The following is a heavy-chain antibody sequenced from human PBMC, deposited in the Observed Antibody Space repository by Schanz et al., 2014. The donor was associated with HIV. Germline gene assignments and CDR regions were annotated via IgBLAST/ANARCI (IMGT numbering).Heavy chain of an antibody. J-gene: IGHJ4*02. CDR1: GFTVSSNY. CDR3: IRGVPRGSSTGPALRF. CDR2: INSDGRFI. V-gene: IGHV3-74*02. D-gene: IGHD2-2*01. Sequence: EVQLVESGGGLIQPGGSLRLSCAASGFTVSSNYMSWVRQTPGKGLEWVSRINSDGRFINYADSVRGRFTISRDNAKNTLYLQMSSLRVEDTAVYYCIRGVPRGSSTGPALRFWGQGALVTVSS.